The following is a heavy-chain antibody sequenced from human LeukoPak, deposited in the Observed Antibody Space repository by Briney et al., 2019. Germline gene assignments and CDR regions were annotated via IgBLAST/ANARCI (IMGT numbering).Heavy chain of an antibody. CDR1: GYTFTNYY. CDR3: ARGESARRDIAVAGVSDY. D-gene: IGHD6-19*01. V-gene: IGHV1-46*01. Sequence: GASVKVSCKASGYTFTNYYMHWVRQAPGQGLEWMGIINPSGGSTSYAQRVRGRLTMTRDTSTSTVYMELGSLRSEDTAMYYCARGESARRDIAVAGVSDYWGQGTLVTVSS. J-gene: IGHJ4*02. CDR2: INPSGGST.